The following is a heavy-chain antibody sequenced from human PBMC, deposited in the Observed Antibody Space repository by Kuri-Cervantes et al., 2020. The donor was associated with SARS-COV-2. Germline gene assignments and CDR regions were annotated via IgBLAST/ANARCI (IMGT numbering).Heavy chain of an antibody. D-gene: IGHD6-13*01. V-gene: IGHV4-39*07. Sequence: TFSSYWMSWVRQPPGKGLEWIGSIYYSGSTYYNPSLKSRVTISVDTSKNQFSLKLSSVTAADTAVYYCAVYSSSPYYYYMDVWGKGTTVTVSS. CDR3: AVYSSSPYYYYMDV. CDR1: TFSSYW. CDR2: IYYSGST. J-gene: IGHJ6*03.